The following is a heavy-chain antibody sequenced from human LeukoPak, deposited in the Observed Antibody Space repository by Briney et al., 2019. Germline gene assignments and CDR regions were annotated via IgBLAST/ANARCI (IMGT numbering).Heavy chain of an antibody. J-gene: IGHJ4*02. V-gene: IGHV1-18*01. CDR1: GYTFTSYG. CDR3: ARDREELWSRYFFDY. D-gene: IGHD3-9*01. CDR2: ISAYNGNT. Sequence: ASVKVSCKASGYTFTSYGISWVRQAPGQGLEWMGWISAYNGNTNYAQKLQGRVTMTTDTSTSTAYMELRSLRSEDTAVYYCARDREELWSRYFFDYWGQGTLVTVSS.